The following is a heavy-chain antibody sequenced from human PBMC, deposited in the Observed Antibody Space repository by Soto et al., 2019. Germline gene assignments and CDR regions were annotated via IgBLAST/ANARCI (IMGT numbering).Heavy chain of an antibody. Sequence: GGSLRLSCAASGFTFSSYGMHWVRQAPGKGLEWVAVIWYDGSNKYYADSVKGRFTISRDNSKNTLYLQMNSLRAEDTAVYYVARDLVITTIDFAFDIWGQGTMVTVSS. CDR1: GFTFSSYG. V-gene: IGHV3-33*01. D-gene: IGHD3-22*01. J-gene: IGHJ3*02. CDR3: ARDLVITTIDFAFDI. CDR2: IWYDGSNK.